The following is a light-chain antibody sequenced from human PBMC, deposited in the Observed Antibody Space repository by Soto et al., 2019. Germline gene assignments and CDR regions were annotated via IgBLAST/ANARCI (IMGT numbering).Light chain of an antibody. CDR1: QGVXSY. V-gene: IGKV3-11*01. CDR2: DAS. J-gene: IGKJ5*01. Sequence: EIVLTQSPATLSLSPGERATLPCRASQGVXSYLAWYQQKPGQAPRLLIXDASNRATGIPARFSGSGSGTDFTLTISSLEPEDFAVYYCQQRSNWPRITFGQGTRLEI. CDR3: QQRSNWPRIT.